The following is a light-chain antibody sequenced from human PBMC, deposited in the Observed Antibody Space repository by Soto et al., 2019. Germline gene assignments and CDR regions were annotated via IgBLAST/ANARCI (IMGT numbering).Light chain of an antibody. CDR3: QPYYSDWT. CDR1: QSISSW. V-gene: IGKV1-5*01. J-gene: IGKJ1*01. Sequence: DIQMTQSPSTLSASVGDRVTITCRASQSISSWLAWYQQKPGTAPKLLIYEASNLESGVPSRFSGSGSGTEFTLTISSLQPDDIATYYCQPYYSDWTFGQGTK. CDR2: EAS.